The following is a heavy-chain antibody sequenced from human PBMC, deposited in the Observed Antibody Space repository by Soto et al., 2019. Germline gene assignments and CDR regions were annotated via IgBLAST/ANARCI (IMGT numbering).Heavy chain of an antibody. Sequence: GGSLRLSCAASGFTFSSYEMSWVRQGPGKGLEWVSYISSGNTIYYADSVKGRFTISRDNAKNSLFLQMNSLRAEDTAVYYCARVHSESNALGYWGEGTLVTVSS. V-gene: IGHV3-48*03. D-gene: IGHD3-16*01. CDR3: ARVHSESNALGY. CDR2: ISSGNTI. J-gene: IGHJ4*02. CDR1: GFTFSSYE.